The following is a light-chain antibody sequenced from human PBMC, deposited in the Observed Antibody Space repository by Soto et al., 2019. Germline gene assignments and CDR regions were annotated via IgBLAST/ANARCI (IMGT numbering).Light chain of an antibody. CDR1: QSVLYNANNKNY. CDR3: QQSYSTPAT. Sequence: DIVMTQSPDSLAVSLGERATLNCKSSQSVLYNANNKNYLAWYQKKPGQPPKLLIYWASTRESGVPDRFSGSGSGTDYSLTISSLQAEDVALYYCQQSYSTPATFGPGTKVDIK. V-gene: IGKV4-1*01. CDR2: WAS. J-gene: IGKJ3*01.